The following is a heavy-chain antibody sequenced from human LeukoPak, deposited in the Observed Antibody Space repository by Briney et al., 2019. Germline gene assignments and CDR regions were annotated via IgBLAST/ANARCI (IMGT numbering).Heavy chain of an antibody. D-gene: IGHD3-10*01. V-gene: IGHV3-30*02. CDR2: IRYDGSNK. J-gene: IGHJ3*02. Sequence: GGSLRLSCAASGFTFSSYGMHWVRQAPGNGLEWVAFIRYDGSNKYYADSVKGRFTISRDNSKNTLYLQMNSLRAEDTAVYYCAKNMVRGVMSYAFDIWGQGTMVTVSS. CDR1: GFTFSSYG. CDR3: AKNMVRGVMSYAFDI.